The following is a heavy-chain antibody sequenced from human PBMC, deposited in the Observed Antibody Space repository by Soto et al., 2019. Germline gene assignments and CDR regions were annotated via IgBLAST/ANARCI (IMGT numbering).Heavy chain of an antibody. J-gene: IGHJ6*02. Sequence: QVQLVESGGGVVQPGRSLRLSCAASGFTFSSYGMHWVRQAPGKGLEWVAVISYDGSNKYYADSVKGRFTISRDNSKNTLYLQMNSLRAEDTAVYYCAKDHHSSPYYYYYYGMDVWGQGTTVTVSS. CDR3: AKDHHSSPYYYYYYGMDV. V-gene: IGHV3-30*18. CDR2: ISYDGSNK. D-gene: IGHD4-4*01. CDR1: GFTFSSYG.